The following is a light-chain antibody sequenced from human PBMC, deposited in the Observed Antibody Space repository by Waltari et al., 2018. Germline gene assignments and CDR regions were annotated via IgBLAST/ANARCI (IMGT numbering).Light chain of an antibody. V-gene: IGKV3-20*01. Sequence: EIVLTQSPGTLSLSPGERATLSCWASQSVGKYLAWDQQKPGQAPRLLIYHTSNRATGIPDRFSGSVSGTDFSLTISRLEPEDFAVYYCQHYVRLPATFGQGTKVEIK. CDR1: QSVGKY. CDR3: QHYVRLPAT. J-gene: IGKJ1*01. CDR2: HTS.